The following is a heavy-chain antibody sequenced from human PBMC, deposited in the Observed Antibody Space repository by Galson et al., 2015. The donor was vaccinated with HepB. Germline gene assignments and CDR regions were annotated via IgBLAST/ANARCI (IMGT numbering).Heavy chain of an antibody. Sequence: SLRLSCAASGFTFSRNAMSWVRQAPGKGLEWVTSLTGSSDITNIAGSAKGRFSISRDNSKNTLYLQMNSLRVEDTAFYYCARTTWRDKNWPIFDAWGQGTLVTVSS. CDR2: LTGSSDIT. CDR1: GFTFSRNA. CDR3: ARTTWRDKNWPIFDA. V-gene: IGHV3-23*01. J-gene: IGHJ4*02. D-gene: IGHD3-3*01.